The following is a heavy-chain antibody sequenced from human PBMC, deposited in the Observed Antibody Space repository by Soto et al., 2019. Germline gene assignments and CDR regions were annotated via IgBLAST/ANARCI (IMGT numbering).Heavy chain of an antibody. Sequence: SETLSLTCTVSGGSITSRSYYWGWIRQPPGKGLEWIGSIYYSGSTYDNPSLKNRVTMSVDTSKNQFSLKLSSATAADTAVYNCARLLYDRSGYYYFDYWGQGTLVTVSS. V-gene: IGHV4-39*01. CDR1: GGSITSRSYY. CDR2: IYYSGST. J-gene: IGHJ4*02. D-gene: IGHD3-22*01. CDR3: ARLLYDRSGYYYFDY.